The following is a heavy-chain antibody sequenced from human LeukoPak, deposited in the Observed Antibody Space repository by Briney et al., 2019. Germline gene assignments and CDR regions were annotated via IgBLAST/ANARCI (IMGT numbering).Heavy chain of an antibody. D-gene: IGHD4-17*01. CDR1: RFTFNAYW. V-gene: IGHV3-30*18. J-gene: IGHJ4*02. Sequence: PGGSLRLSCAASRFTFNAYWMHWVRQAPGKGLEWVAVISYDGSNKYYADSVKGRFTISRDNSKNTLDLQMNSLRAEDTAVYYCAKAGYGDYMDYWGQGTLVTVSS. CDR2: ISYDGSNK. CDR3: AKAGYGDYMDY.